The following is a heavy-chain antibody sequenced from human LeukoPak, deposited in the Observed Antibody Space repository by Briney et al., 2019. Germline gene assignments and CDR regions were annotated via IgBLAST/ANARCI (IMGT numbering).Heavy chain of an antibody. D-gene: IGHD6-13*01. J-gene: IGHJ5*02. CDR1: GYTFTSYG. Sequence: ASVTVSCKASGYTFTSYGISWVRQAPGQGLEWMGWISAYNGNTNYAQKLQGRVTMTTDTSTSTAYMELRSLRSDDTAVYYCARVGLGAAAGNWFDPWGQGTLVTVSS. CDR3: ARVGLGAAAGNWFDP. CDR2: ISAYNGNT. V-gene: IGHV1-18*01.